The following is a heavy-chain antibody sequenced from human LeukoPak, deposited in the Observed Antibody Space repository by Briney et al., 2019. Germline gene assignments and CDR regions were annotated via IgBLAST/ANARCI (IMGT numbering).Heavy chain of an antibody. CDR2: IYYSGST. D-gene: IGHD6-6*01. CDR1: GGSISSSSYY. J-gene: IGHJ4*02. V-gene: IGHV4-39*01. CDR3: ASSDFSSSRHSFDY. Sequence: SETLSLTCTVSGGSISSSSYYWGWIRQPPGKGLEWIGSIYYSGSTYYNPSLKSRVTVSVDTSKNQFSLKLSSLPAAATAVYYCASSDFSSSRHSFDYWGQGTLVTVSS.